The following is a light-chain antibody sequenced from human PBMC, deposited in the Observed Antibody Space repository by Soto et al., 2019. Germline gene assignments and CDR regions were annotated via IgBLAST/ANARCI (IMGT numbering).Light chain of an antibody. CDR3: QQCNSYPLI. V-gene: IGKV1-5*03. J-gene: IGKJ4*01. CDR2: KAS. CDR1: QSISSW. Sequence: DIQMTQSPSTLSTSVGDRVTITCRASQSISSWLAWYQQKPGKAANLLIYKASSLESGVPSRFSGSGSGTEFALTISSLQPDDVATNYYQQCNSYPLILGGGTKVEIK.